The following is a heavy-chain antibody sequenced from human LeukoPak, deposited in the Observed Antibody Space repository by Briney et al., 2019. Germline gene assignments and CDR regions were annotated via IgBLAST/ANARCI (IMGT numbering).Heavy chain of an antibody. Sequence: GGSLRLSCAASGFAFSSYWMTWVRQAPGKGLEWVASLNEDGSKRSYVGSVKGRFTISRDNAQNSVFLQMNSLTAEDAAVYYCARAVTSMDGYWGQGTLVTVSS. D-gene: IGHD5-18*01. CDR2: LNEDGSKR. V-gene: IGHV3-7*03. J-gene: IGHJ4*02. CDR3: ARAVTSMDGY. CDR1: GFAFSSYW.